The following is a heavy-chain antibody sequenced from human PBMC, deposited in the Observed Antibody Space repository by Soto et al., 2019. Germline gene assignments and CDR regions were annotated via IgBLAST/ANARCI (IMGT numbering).Heavy chain of an antibody. CDR1: GFIFADYG. CDR2: ITYEGRNK. V-gene: IGHV3-30*18. J-gene: IGHJ6*02. CDR3: AKARGANNWANYYGLDV. D-gene: IGHD1-1*01. Sequence: QEQLVESGGGVVQPGRSLRLSCAASGFIFADYGMHWVRQAPGKGLEWVALITYEGRNKYYADAVKGRFTISRDNAKNMVSLQMDSLRAEDTAVYYCAKARGANNWANYYGLDVWGQGTTVNVSS.